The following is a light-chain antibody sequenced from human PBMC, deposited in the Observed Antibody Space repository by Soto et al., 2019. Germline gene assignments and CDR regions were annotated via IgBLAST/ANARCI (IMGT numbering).Light chain of an antibody. CDR1: QGISSW. CDR3: QLANSFPLT. V-gene: IGKV1-12*01. CDR2: TGS. Sequence: DIQMTQSPSSVSASVGDRVSITCRASQGISSWLAWYQQTPGRAPKLLIYTGSSLQSGVPSRFSGTGSGTDFTLTISSLQPEDVATYSCQLANSFPLTFGGGTKVEIK. J-gene: IGKJ4*01.